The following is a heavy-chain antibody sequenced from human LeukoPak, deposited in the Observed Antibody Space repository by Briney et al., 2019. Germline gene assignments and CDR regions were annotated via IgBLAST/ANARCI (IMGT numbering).Heavy chain of an antibody. CDR3: ARNQAVAGNHGAMDI. CDR1: GFILRSHA. CDR2: ISDNGGST. D-gene: IGHD6-19*01. J-gene: IGHJ3*02. V-gene: IGHV3-64D*06. Sequence: GGSLRLSCSASGFILRSHAMHWVRQAPGKGLEYVSRISDNGGSTYYADSVKGRFTISRDNSKNTLYLQMSSLRALDTAVYYCARNQAVAGNHGAMDIWGQGTMVTVSS.